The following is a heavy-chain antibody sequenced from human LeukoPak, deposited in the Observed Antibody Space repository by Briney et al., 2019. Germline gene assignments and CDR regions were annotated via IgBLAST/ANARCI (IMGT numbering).Heavy chain of an antibody. D-gene: IGHD1-26*01. Sequence: SETLSLTCTVSGGSISSYYWSWIRQPPGKGLEWIGYIYYSGSTNYNPSLKSRVTISIDTSKNQFSLRLNSVTAADTAMYYCAKSGGYGLIDYWGQGTLATVSS. V-gene: IGHV4-59*08. CDR1: GGSISSYY. CDR3: AKSGGYGLIDY. J-gene: IGHJ4*02. CDR2: IYYSGST.